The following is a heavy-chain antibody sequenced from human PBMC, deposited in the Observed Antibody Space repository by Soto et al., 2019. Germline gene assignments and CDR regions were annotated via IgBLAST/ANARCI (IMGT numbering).Heavy chain of an antibody. CDR1: GFTISSNA. Sequence: GGSLRLSCAASGFTISSNAMYWVRQAPGKGLEWVSAISDRGDTTHYADSVKGRFTISRDTSKNTLYLQLNTLRADDTAVYYCAKDKPGTTSFDYWGQGTLVTVSS. CDR3: AKDKPGTTSFDY. V-gene: IGHV3-23*01. J-gene: IGHJ4*02. CDR2: ISDRGDTT. D-gene: IGHD1-1*01.